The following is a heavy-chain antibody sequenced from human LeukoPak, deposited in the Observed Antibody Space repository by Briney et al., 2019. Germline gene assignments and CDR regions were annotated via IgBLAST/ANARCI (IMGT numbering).Heavy chain of an antibody. V-gene: IGHV4-34*01. Sequence: SETLSLTCAVYGGSFSGYYWSWIRQPPGKGLEWIGEINHSGSTNYNPSLKSRVTISVDTSKNQFSLKLSSVTAADTAVYYCAKDFSPVGPSMLDHWGQGTLVTVSS. D-gene: IGHD1-26*01. CDR3: AKDFSPVGPSMLDH. CDR2: INHSGST. J-gene: IGHJ4*02. CDR1: GGSFSGYY.